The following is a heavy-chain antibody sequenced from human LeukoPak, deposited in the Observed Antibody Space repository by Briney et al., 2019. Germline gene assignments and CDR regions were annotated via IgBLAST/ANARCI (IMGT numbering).Heavy chain of an antibody. D-gene: IGHD3-22*01. V-gene: IGHV4-4*07. CDR1: GGSISSYC. J-gene: IGHJ5*02. CDR2: IYTSGST. Sequence: SETLSLTCTVSGGSISSYCWSWIRQPAGKGLEWIGRIYTSGSTNYNPSLKSRVTISIDKSKNQFSLKLSSVTAADTAVYYCARDKGTMIDLWGQGTLVTVSS. CDR3: ARDKGTMIDL.